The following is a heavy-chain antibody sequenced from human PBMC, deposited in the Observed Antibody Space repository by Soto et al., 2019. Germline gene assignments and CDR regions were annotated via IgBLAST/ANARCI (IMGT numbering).Heavy chain of an antibody. D-gene: IGHD6-13*01. Sequence: AAVKVSCKACGCTFTRYYMHWVRQAPGQGLEWMGIINPSGGSTSYAQKFQGRVTMTRNTSISTAYMELSSLRSEDTAVYYCARSPYSSSWYRRDYYGMDVWGQGTTVTVSS. CDR3: ARSPYSSSWYRRDYYGMDV. CDR2: INPSGGST. V-gene: IGHV1-46*01. CDR1: GCTFTRYY. J-gene: IGHJ6*02.